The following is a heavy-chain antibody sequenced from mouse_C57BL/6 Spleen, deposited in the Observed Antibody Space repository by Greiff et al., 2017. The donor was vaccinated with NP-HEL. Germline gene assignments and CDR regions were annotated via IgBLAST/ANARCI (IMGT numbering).Heavy chain of an antibody. J-gene: IGHJ1*03. D-gene: IGHD1-1*01. CDR3: ARDYYYGSSYGYFDV. V-gene: IGHV1-82*01. CDR2: IYPGDGDT. CDR1: GYAFSSSW. Sequence: VQLVESGPELVKPGASVKISCKASGYAFSSSWMNWVKQRPGKGLEWIGRIYPGDGDTNYNGKFKGKATLTADKSSSTAYMQLSSLTSEDSAVYFCARDYYYGSSYGYFDVWGTGTTVTVSS.